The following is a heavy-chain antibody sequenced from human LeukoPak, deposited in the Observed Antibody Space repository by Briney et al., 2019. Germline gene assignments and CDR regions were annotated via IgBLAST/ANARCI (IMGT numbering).Heavy chain of an antibody. V-gene: IGHV4-34*01. D-gene: IGHD2-15*01. CDR1: GGSFSGYY. J-gene: IGHJ6*03. CDR2: INHSGST. CDR3: ARGCFRGYYYYYMDV. Sequence: SETLSLTCAVYGGSFSGYYWSWIRQPPGKGLEWIGEINHSGSTNYNPSLKSRVTISVDTSKNQFSLKLSSVTAVDTAVYYCARGCFRGYYYYYMDVWGKGTTVTVSS.